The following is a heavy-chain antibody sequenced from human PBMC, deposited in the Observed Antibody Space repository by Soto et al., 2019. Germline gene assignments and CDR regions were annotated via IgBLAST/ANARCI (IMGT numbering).Heavy chain of an antibody. CDR2: IWYDGSNK. Sequence: GGSLRLSCAASGFSFSSYGMHWVRQAPCKGLDWVAVIWYDGSNKYYAESVKGRFTISRDNSKNTLYVQMNSLTVEDTAVYYCARAQYTGSYFDACDVWGQGTMVTVSS. J-gene: IGHJ3*01. CDR3: ARAQYTGSYFDACDV. V-gene: IGHV3-33*03. D-gene: IGHD1-26*01. CDR1: GFSFSSYG.